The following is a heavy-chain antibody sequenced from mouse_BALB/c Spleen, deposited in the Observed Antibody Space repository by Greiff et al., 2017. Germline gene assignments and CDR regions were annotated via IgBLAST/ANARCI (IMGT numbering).Heavy chain of an antibody. CDR3: ARNYRYDRSYYAMDY. CDR2: IYPGDGDT. J-gene: IGHJ4*01. D-gene: IGHD2-14*01. CDR1: GYAFSSYW. V-gene: IGHV1-80*01. Sequence: QVQLQQSGAELVRPGSSVKISCKASGYAFSSYWMNWVKQRPGQGLEWIGQIYPGDGDTNYNGKFKGKATLTADKSSSTAYMQLSSLTSEDSAVYFCARNYRYDRSYYAMDYWGQGTSVTVSS.